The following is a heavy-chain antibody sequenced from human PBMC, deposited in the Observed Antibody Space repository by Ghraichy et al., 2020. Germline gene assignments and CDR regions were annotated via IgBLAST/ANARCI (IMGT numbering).Heavy chain of an antibody. CDR1: GGSFSGYY. D-gene: IGHD2-2*01. J-gene: IGHJ5*02. V-gene: IGHV4-34*01. CDR3: ARGIPGYCSSTSCYNWFDP. Sequence: GSLRLSCAVYGGSFSGYYWSWIRQPPGKGLEWIGEINHSGSTNYNPSLKSRVTISVDTSKNQFSLKLSSVTAADTAVYYCARGIPGYCSSTSCYNWFDPWGQGTLVTVSS. CDR2: INHSGST.